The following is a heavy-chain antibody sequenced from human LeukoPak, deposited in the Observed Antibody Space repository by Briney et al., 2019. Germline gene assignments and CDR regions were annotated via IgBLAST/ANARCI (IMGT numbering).Heavy chain of an antibody. V-gene: IGHV1-2*02. Sequence: ASVKVSCKASGYTFTDYHIHWVRQAPGQGLEWMGWINPNTGGTNYAQNFQRRVTMTRDTSITTSYMELSSLLSDDTALYYCARGGHGHTQNDYWGQGTLVTVSS. D-gene: IGHD5-24*01. CDR1: GYTFTDYH. J-gene: IGHJ4*02. CDR3: ARGGHGHTQNDY. CDR2: INPNTGGT.